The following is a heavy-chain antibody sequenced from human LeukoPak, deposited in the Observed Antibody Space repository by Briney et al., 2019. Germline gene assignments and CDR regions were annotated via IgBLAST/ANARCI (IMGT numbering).Heavy chain of an antibody. CDR1: GFTFSSYW. CDR3: ARSYSSGWYRGSRYFDY. D-gene: IGHD6-19*01. V-gene: IGHV3-7*03. J-gene: IGHJ4*02. Sequence: GGSLRLSCAASGFTFSSYWMSWVRQAPGKGLEWVANIKQDGSEKYYVDSVKGRFTISRDNAKNSLYLQMNSLRAEDTAVYYCARSYSSGWYRGSRYFDYWGQGTLVTVSS. CDR2: IKQDGSEK.